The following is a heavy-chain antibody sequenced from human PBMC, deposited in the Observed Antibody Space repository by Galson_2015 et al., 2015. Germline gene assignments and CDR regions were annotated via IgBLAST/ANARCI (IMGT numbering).Heavy chain of an antibody. D-gene: IGHD4-17*01. V-gene: IGHV1-69*13. J-gene: IGHJ4*02. CDR1: GGTFSSYA. CDR2: IIPIFGTA. CDR3: ARDLDYGDPNFDY. Sequence: SVKVSCKASGGTFSSYAISWVRQAPGQGLEWMGGIIPIFGTANYAQKFQGRVTITADESTSTAYMELSSLRSEDTAVYYCARDLDYGDPNFDYWGQGTLVTVSS.